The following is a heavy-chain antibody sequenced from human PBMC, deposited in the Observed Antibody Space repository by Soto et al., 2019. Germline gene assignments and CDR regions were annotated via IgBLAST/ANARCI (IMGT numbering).Heavy chain of an antibody. D-gene: IGHD3-22*01. J-gene: IGHJ4*02. Sequence: GASVKVSCKASGGTFSSYAISWVRQAPGQGLEWMGGIIPIFGTANYAQKFQGRVTITADESTGTAYMELSSLRSEDTAVYYCARDRGSYYDSSGIFDYRGQGTLVTVSS. CDR3: ARDRGSYYDSSGIFDY. V-gene: IGHV1-69*13. CDR1: GGTFSSYA. CDR2: IIPIFGTA.